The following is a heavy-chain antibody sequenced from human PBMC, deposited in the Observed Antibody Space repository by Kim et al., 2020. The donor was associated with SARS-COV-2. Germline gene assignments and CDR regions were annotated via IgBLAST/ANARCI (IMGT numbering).Heavy chain of an antibody. Sequence: SETLSLTCTVSGGSISSSSYYWGWIRQPPGKGLEWIGSIYYSRSTYYNPSLKSRVTISVDTSKNQFSLKLSSVTAADTAVYYCARQQLELRSGWFDPWG. CDR1: GGSISSSSYY. J-gene: IGHJ5*02. V-gene: IGHV4-39*01. CDR3: ARQQLELRSGWFDP. D-gene: IGHD1-7*01. CDR2: IYYSRST.